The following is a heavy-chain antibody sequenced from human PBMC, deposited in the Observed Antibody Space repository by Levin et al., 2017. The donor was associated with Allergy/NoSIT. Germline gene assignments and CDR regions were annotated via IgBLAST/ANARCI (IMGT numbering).Heavy chain of an antibody. CDR1: GFTFDDYA. CDR2: ISWNSGSI. V-gene: IGHV3-9*01. CDR3: AKDRGSGVVPVSEGNYYDYGMDV. Sequence: GGSLRLSCAASGFTFDDYAMHWVRQAPGKGLEWVSGISWNSGSIGYADSVKGRFTISRDNAKNSLYLQMNSLRAEDTALYYCAKDRGSGVVPVSEGNYYDYGMDVWGQGTTVTVSS. D-gene: IGHD2-2*01. J-gene: IGHJ6*02.